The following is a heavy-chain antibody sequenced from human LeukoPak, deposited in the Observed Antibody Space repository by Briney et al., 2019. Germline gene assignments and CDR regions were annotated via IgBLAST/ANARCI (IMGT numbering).Heavy chain of an antibody. Sequence: SVKVSCKASGGTFSSYAISWVRQAPGQGLEWMGRIIPILGIANYAQKFQGRVTITADKSTSTAYMELSSLRSEDTAVYYCARAAVTSYYYYGMDVWGQGTTVTVSS. V-gene: IGHV1-69*04. D-gene: IGHD4-17*01. CDR1: GGTFSSYA. CDR2: IIPILGIA. CDR3: ARAAVTSYYYYGMDV. J-gene: IGHJ6*02.